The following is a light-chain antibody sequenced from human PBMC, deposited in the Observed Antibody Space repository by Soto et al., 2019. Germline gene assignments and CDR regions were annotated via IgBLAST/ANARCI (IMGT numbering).Light chain of an antibody. CDR1: QDIGFS. V-gene: IGKV1-16*01. CDR2: AAS. CDR3: QQYNSYPRT. J-gene: IGKJ1*01. Sequence: DIQMTQSPSSLSVSVGDRVTITCRARQDIGFSLGWFQLKPGKAPKSLIYAASTLQVGVPSRFSSSGSVTDFTLTISSLQPEDFANSYCQQYNSYPRTFGQGTKVEVK.